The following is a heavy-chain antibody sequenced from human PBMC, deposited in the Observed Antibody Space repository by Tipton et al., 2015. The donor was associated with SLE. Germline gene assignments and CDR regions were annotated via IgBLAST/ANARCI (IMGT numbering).Heavy chain of an antibody. D-gene: IGHD3-10*01. V-gene: IGHV4-34*01. J-gene: IGHJ3*02. CDR3: AGAAPGVQGVNDAFDI. Sequence: LRLSCAVYGGSFSGYYWSWIRQPPGKGLEWIGEINHSGSTNYNPSLKSRVTISVDTSKNQFSLKLSSVTAADTAVYYCAGAAPGVQGVNDAFDIWGQGTMVTVSS. CDR1: GGSFSGYY. CDR2: INHSGST.